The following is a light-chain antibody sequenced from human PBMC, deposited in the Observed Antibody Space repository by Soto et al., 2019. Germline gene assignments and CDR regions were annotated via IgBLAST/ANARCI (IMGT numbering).Light chain of an antibody. CDR1: SSDVGGYNY. Sequence: QSVLTQPASVSGSPGQSITISCTGTSSDVGGYNYVSWYLQHPGKAPKLMIYEVSNRPSGVSNRFSGSKSGNTASLTISGLQAEDEADYYCSSYTSSSTRVFGTGTKVTVL. V-gene: IGLV2-14*01. J-gene: IGLJ1*01. CDR2: EVS. CDR3: SSYTSSSTRV.